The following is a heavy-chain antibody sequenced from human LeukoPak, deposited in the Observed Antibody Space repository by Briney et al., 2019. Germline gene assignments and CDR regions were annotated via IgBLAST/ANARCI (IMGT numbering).Heavy chain of an antibody. D-gene: IGHD3-3*01. V-gene: IGHV3-15*01. Sequence: GGSLRLSCAASGFTFSNAWMSWVRQVPGKGLEWVGRIKSKTDGGTTDYAAPVKGRFTISRDDSKNTLYLQMNSLKTEDTAVYYCTTESLVLEWFGAFDIWGQGTMVTVSS. CDR3: TTESLVLEWFGAFDI. CDR1: GFTFSNAW. CDR2: IKSKTDGGTT. J-gene: IGHJ3*02.